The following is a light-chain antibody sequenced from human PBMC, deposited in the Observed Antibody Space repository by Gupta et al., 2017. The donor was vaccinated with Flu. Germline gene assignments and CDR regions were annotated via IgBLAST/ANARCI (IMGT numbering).Light chain of an antibody. Sequence: GNNIGSKSVHWYQKGPGQAPVLVGYDDPDRPSGIPARFSGSNAGDTATLTIVRVEAGDEADYYCQVWDSSSDHPVVFGGGTSLAVL. V-gene: IGLV3-21*02. CDR2: DDP. CDR1: NIGSKS. J-gene: IGLJ2*01. CDR3: QVWDSSSDHPVV.